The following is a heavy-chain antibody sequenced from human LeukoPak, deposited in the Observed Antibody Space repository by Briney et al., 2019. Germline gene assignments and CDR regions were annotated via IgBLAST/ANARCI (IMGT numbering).Heavy chain of an antibody. CDR2: IYTSGST. CDR3: ARSPEDIVVVPAAMDV. V-gene: IGHV4-4*07. J-gene: IGHJ6*04. Sequence: SETLSLTCTVSGGSISSYYWSWIRQPAGKGLEWIGRIYTSGSTNYNPSLKSRVTMSVDTSKNQFSLKLSSVTAADTAVYYCARSPEDIVVVPAAMDVWGKGTTVTVSS. CDR1: GGSISSYY. D-gene: IGHD2-2*01.